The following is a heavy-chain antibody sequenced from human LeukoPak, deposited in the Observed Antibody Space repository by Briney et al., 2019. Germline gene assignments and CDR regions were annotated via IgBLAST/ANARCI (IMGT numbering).Heavy chain of an antibody. CDR2: INHSGST. Sequence: MPSETLSLTCAVYGGSFSGYYWSWIRQPPGKGLEWIGEINHSGSTNYNPSLKSRVTISVDTSKNQFSLKLSSVTAADTAVYYCARDEMATIGRALDYWGQGTLVTVS. V-gene: IGHV4-34*01. CDR1: GGSFSGYY. J-gene: IGHJ4*02. CDR3: ARDEMATIGRALDY. D-gene: IGHD5-24*01.